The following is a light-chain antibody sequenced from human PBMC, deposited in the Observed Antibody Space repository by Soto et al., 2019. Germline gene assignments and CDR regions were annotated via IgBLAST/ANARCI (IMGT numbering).Light chain of an antibody. J-gene: IGKJ4*01. Sequence: EIVLTQSPATLSLSPGERATLSCRASESVNYFLAWYQQKPGQAPRLLIYDASNRATGIPARFSGSGSGTDFTLTISSLEPEDFAVYFCQQRINWRSTFGGGTKVDIK. CDR1: ESVNYF. CDR2: DAS. V-gene: IGKV3-11*01. CDR3: QQRINWRST.